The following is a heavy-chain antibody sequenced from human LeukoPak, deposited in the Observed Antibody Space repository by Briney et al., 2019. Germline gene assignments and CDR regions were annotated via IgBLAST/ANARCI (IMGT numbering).Heavy chain of an antibody. CDR1: GFTFSGYG. Sequence: GGSLRLSCAASGFTFSGYGMHWVRQAPGKGLEWVAFIHYDGARSYYADSVKGRFTISRDNSRNTLYLQMNSLRPEDTAVYYCAKAIWVAATSSWFCLDYLGQGTLVTVSS. J-gene: IGHJ4*02. D-gene: IGHD3-10*01. CDR2: IHYDGARS. CDR3: AKAIWVAATSSWFCLDY. V-gene: IGHV3-30*02.